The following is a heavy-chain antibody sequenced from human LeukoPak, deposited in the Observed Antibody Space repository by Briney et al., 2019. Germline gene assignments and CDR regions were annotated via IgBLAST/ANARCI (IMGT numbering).Heavy chain of an antibody. CDR3: ARDGYSFGHDFDY. V-gene: IGHV3-23*01. CDR1: GFIFSNYA. J-gene: IGHJ4*02. Sequence: GGSLRLSCAASGFIFSNYAMTWVRQAPGKGLEWVSAIRGSGDNTYYAASVKGRFTISRDNAKNTLYLQMNSLRAEDTAAYYCARDGYSFGHDFDYWGQGTLVTVSS. CDR2: IRGSGDNT. D-gene: IGHD5-18*01.